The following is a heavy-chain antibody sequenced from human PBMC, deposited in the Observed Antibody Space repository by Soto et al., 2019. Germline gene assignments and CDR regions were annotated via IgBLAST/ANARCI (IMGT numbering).Heavy chain of an antibody. CDR1: GYSINGRS. CDR2: INPNSGGT. J-gene: IGHJ3*02. CDR3: ARELESYDAFDI. V-gene: IGHV1-2*04. D-gene: IGHD1-1*01. Sequence: PSVKAPSKACGYSINGRSRHWVRQAPGQGLEWMGWINPNSGGTNYAQKFQGWVTMTRDTSISTAYMELSRLRSDDTAVYYCARELESYDAFDIWGQGTMVTVSS.